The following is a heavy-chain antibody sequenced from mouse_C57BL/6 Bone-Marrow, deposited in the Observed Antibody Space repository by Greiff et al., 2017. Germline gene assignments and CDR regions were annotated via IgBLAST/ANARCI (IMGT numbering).Heavy chain of an antibody. CDR2: IHPNRGST. CDR1: GYTFTSYW. CDR3: ACAYYCSFFDY. Sequence: QVQLQQPGAELVKPGASVKLSCKASGYTFTSYWMHWVKQRPGQGLEWIGMIHPNRGSTNYNEKFKSKATLTVDKSSSTSYIQLSILTSDDSAVYSCACAYYCSFFDYWGQGTTLTVSS. J-gene: IGHJ2*01. V-gene: IGHV1-64*01. D-gene: IGHD1-1*01.